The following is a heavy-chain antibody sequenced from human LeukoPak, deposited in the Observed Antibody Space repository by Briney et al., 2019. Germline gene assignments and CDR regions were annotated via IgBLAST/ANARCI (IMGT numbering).Heavy chain of an antibody. D-gene: IGHD5-12*01. CDR3: ARHKAERGSSGYDWGAFDV. V-gene: IGHV5-51*01. J-gene: IGHJ3*01. CDR2: IYPDDSDT. CDR1: GYRFNNYW. Sequence: GESLKISSKNSGYRFNNYWIGWVRQMPGKRLEWMGSIYPDDSDTRYSPSFQGQVTISADKSISTVYLQWSSLRASDTAMYYCARHKAERGSSGYDWGAFDVWGQGTMVTVSS.